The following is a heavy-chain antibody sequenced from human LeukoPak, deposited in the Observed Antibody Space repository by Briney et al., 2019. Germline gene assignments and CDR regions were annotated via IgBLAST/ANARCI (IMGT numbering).Heavy chain of an antibody. J-gene: IGHJ4*02. Sequence: SETLSLTCTVSGGSISDSTFYWGWIRQTPGKGLEWIGNVYLDGHRSRNPAHQSRVSMSVDASKNQFSLNLNSVTAADTAVYYCARQWQQLVSFDSWGQGILVTVSS. CDR3: ARQWQQLVSFDS. V-gene: IGHV4-39*01. CDR1: GGSISDSTFY. CDR2: VYLDGHR. D-gene: IGHD5-24*01.